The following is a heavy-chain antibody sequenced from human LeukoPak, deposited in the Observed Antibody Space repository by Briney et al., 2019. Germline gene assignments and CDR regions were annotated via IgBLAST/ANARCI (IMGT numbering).Heavy chain of an antibody. CDR2: ISGSGGST. CDR3: AKFSGVNFWSGPGS. V-gene: IGHV3-23*01. J-gene: IGHJ5*02. CDR1: GFTFSSYA. Sequence: PGRSLRLSRAASGFTFSSYAMSWVRQAPGKGLEWVSAISGSGGSTYYADSVKGRFTISRDNSKNTLYLQMNSLRAEDTAVYYCAKFSGVNFWSGPGSWGQGTLVTVSS. D-gene: IGHD3-3*01.